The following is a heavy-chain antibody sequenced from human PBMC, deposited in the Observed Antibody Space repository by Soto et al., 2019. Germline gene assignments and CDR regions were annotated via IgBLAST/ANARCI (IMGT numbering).Heavy chain of an antibody. CDR3: AREGPYGSSVGWADY. V-gene: IGHV1-18*01. CDR2: ISAYNGNT. CDR1: GYTFTSYG. Sequence: QVPLVQSGAEVKKPGASVKVSCKASGYTFTSYGISWVRQAPGQGLEWMGWISAYNGNTNYAQKLQGRVTMTTDTSTSTAYMELRSLRSDDTAVYYGAREGPYGSSVGWADYWGQGTLVTVSS. J-gene: IGHJ4*02. D-gene: IGHD6-6*01.